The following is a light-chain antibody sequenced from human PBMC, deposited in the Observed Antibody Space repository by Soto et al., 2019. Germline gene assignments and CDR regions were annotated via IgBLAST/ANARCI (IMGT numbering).Light chain of an antibody. CDR2: RAS. CDR1: QNIRTW. CDR3: QQYNSFSLIT. V-gene: IGKV1-5*03. J-gene: IGKJ5*01. Sequence: DIQMTQSPSTLSASVGDRVTITCRASQNIRTWLAWYQQKPGKAPQFLIYRASNLHSGVPSRFSGSGSGTEFTLTISSLQPDDFATYFCQQYNSFSLITFGQGTQLEIK.